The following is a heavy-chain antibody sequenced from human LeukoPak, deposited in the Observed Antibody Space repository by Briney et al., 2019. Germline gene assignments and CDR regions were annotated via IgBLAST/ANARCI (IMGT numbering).Heavy chain of an antibody. J-gene: IGHJ5*02. Sequence: GRSLRLSCAASGFTFSSYAMHWVRQAPGKELEWVAVISYDGSNKYYADSVKGRFTISRDTSKSTLYLQLNSLRPEDTAVYYCARDHIPMVRENWFDPWGQGTLVTVSS. CDR1: GFTFSSYA. V-gene: IGHV3-30-3*01. CDR2: ISYDGSNK. D-gene: IGHD3-10*01. CDR3: ARDHIPMVRENWFDP.